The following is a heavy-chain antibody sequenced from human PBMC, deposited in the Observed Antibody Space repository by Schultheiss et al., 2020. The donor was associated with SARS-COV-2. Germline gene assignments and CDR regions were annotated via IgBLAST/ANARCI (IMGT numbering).Heavy chain of an antibody. CDR3: ARVSTMVRGVTQDDY. V-gene: IGHV4-4*02. CDR2: IYHSGST. Sequence: SETLSLTCAVSGGSISSSNWWSWVRQPPGKGLEWIGEIYHSGSTNYNPSLKSRVTISVDTSKNQFSLKLSSVTAADTAVYYCARVSTMVRGVTQDDYWGQGTLVTVSS. J-gene: IGHJ4*02. CDR1: GGSISSSNW. D-gene: IGHD3-10*01.